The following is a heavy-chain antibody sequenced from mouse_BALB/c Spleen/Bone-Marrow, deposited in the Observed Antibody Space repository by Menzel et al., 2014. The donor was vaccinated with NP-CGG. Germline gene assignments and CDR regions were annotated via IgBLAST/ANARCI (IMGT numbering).Heavy chain of an antibody. Sequence: SCKASGYTFTSYTMHWVKQRPGQGLEWIGYINPSSGYTEYNQKFKDKTTLTADKSSSTAYMQLSSLTSEDSAVYYCARENYYGSSYRFAYWGQGTLVTVSA. V-gene: IGHV1-4*02. CDR3: ARENYYGSSYRFAY. D-gene: IGHD1-1*01. CDR1: GYTFTSYT. J-gene: IGHJ3*01. CDR2: INPSSGYT.